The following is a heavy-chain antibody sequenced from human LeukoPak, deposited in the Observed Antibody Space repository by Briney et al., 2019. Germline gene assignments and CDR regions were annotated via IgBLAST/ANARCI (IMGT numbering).Heavy chain of an antibody. CDR2: ISAYNGNT. CDR3: ATESHYYDSSGPTPSWFDP. J-gene: IGHJ5*02. Sequence: ASVKVSCKATGYTFTSYGISWVRQAPGQGLEWMGWISAYNGNTNYAQKLQGRVTMTTDTSTSTAYMELRSLRSEDTAVYYCATESHYYDSSGPTPSWFDPWGQGTLVTVSS. CDR1: GYTFTSYG. V-gene: IGHV1-18*01. D-gene: IGHD3-22*01.